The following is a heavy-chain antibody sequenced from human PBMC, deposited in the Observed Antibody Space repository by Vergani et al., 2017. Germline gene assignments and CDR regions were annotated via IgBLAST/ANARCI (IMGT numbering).Heavy chain of an antibody. D-gene: IGHD3-22*01. Sequence: QVQLQQWGAGLLKPSETLSLTCAVYGGSFSGYYWSWIRQPPGKGLEWFGEINHSGSTNYNPTLKSRVTISVDTSKNQFTLKLSSVTAADTAVYYCARGSWYYYDSSGCPDYWGQGTLVTVSS. CDR1: GGSFSGYY. V-gene: IGHV4-34*01. CDR2: INHSGST. CDR3: ARGSWYYYDSSGCPDY. J-gene: IGHJ4*02.